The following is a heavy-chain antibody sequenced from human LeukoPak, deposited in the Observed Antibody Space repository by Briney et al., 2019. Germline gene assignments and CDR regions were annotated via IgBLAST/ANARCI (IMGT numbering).Heavy chain of an antibody. Sequence: ASVKVSCKAPGGTFNGYGISWVRQAPGQGLEWMGGVIAIFGRIKYGQKFQGRATITTDESTSTAYMELSSLTSEDTGVYYCARGELGDRSGFSFFDYWGQGTLVTVSS. D-gene: IGHD3-22*01. CDR3: ARGELGDRSGFSFFDY. CDR1: GGTFNGYG. J-gene: IGHJ4*02. CDR2: VIAIFGRI. V-gene: IGHV1-69*05.